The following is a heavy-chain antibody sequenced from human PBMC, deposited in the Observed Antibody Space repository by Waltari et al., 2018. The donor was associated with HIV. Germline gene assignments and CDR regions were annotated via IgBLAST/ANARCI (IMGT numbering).Heavy chain of an antibody. CDR1: GFSFSSYW. CDR3: ASHRYSGYDKYFYDYYGMDV. Sequence: EGQLVESGGDLVQAGGSLRLSCVASGFSFSSYWRSWVRQAPGKGLEWVANIKQDGGEKYYVASVQGRFTISRDNAKNLVFLQMNSLRAEDTAVYYCASHRYSGYDKYFYDYYGMDVWGQGTTVTVSS. V-gene: IGHV3-7*01. CDR2: IKQDGGEK. J-gene: IGHJ6*02. D-gene: IGHD5-12*01.